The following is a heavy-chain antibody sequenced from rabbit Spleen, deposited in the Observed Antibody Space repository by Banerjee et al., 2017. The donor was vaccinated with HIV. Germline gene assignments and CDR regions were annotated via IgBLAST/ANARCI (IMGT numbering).Heavy chain of an antibody. Sequence: QEQLEESGGDLVQPEGSLTLTCKASGFDFSSNQDICWVRQAPGKGLEWIACIDTSDGDTDYANWPKGRFTISKTSSTTVTLQMTSLTAADTATYFCARNYVNAFDPWGPGTLVTVS. D-gene: IGHD1-1*01. J-gene: IGHJ2*01. V-gene: IGHV1S45*01. CDR3: ARNYVNAFDP. CDR1: GFDFSSNQD. CDR2: IDTSDGDT.